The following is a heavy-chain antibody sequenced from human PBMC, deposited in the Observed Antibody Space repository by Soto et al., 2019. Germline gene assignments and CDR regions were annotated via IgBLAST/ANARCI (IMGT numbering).Heavy chain of an antibody. V-gene: IGHV1-69*01. CDR2: IIPIFGTA. CDR3: ARVQGYDSSVYYPGFGAFDI. J-gene: IGHJ3*02. Sequence: QVQLVQSGAEVKKPGSSVKVSCKASGGTFSSYAISWVRQAPGQGLEWMGGIIPIFGTANYAQKFQGRVTITAYESTSTAYMELSSLRSEDTAVYYCARVQGYDSSVYYPGFGAFDIWGQGTMVTVSS. CDR1: GGTFSSYA. D-gene: IGHD3-22*01.